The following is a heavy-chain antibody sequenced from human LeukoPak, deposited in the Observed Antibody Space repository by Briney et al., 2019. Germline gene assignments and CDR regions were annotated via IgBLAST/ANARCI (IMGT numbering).Heavy chain of an antibody. CDR3: ARVGSSGWYVHPTLDY. CDR2: INPSNGDT. Sequence: ASVKVSCKASGYTFSGYYIRWVRQAPGQGLEWMAWINPSNGDTNYAQKFQGRVTMTRDTSISTAYMELTRLISDDTAVYYCARVGSSGWYVHPTLDYWGQGTLVTVSS. D-gene: IGHD6-19*01. V-gene: IGHV1-2*02. J-gene: IGHJ4*02. CDR1: GYTFSGYY.